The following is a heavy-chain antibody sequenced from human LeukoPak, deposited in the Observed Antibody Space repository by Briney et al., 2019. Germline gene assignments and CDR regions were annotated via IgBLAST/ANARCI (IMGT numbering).Heavy chain of an antibody. V-gene: IGHV3-48*02. CDR2: ISSSSSTI. J-gene: IGHJ3*02. Sequence: GGSLRLSCAASGFTFSSYSMNWVRQVPGKGLEWVSYISSSSSTIYYADSVKGRFTISRDNAKNSLYLQMNSLRDEDTAVYYCARVDDYGGKRGKYAFDIWGQGTMVTVSS. CDR3: ARVDDYGGKRGKYAFDI. D-gene: IGHD4-23*01. CDR1: GFTFSSYS.